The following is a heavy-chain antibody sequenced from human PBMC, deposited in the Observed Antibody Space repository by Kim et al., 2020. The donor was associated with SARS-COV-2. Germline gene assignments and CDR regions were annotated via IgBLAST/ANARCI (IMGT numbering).Heavy chain of an antibody. V-gene: IGHV1-18*01. J-gene: IGHJ3*02. CDR1: GYTLTSYG. Sequence: ASVKVSCKASGYTLTSYGISWVRQAPGQGLEWMGWISAYNGNTNYAQKLQGRVTMTTDTSTSTAYMELRSLRSDDTAVYYCARVSLGDYGGYVDAFDIWGQGKMVTVSS. D-gene: IGHD4-17*01. CDR2: ISAYNGNT. CDR3: ARVSLGDYGGYVDAFDI.